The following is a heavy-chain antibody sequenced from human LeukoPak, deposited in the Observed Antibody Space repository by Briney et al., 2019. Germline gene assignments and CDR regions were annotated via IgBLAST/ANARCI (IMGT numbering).Heavy chain of an antibody. CDR2: IKQDGSEK. V-gene: IGHV3-7*01. CDR1: GFTFSSYG. Sequence: GGSLRLSCAASGFTFSSYGMHWVRQAPGKGLEWVANIKQDGSEKYYVDSVKGRFTISRDNAKNSLYLQMNSLRAEDTAVYYCARDDIVVVPAACGYWGQGTLVTVSS. D-gene: IGHD2-2*01. J-gene: IGHJ4*02. CDR3: ARDDIVVVPAACGY.